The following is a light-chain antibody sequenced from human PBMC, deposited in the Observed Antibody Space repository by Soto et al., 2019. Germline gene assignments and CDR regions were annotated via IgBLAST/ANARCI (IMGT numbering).Light chain of an antibody. J-gene: IGKJ1*01. CDR1: QTINSW. CDR3: QQYISYPWT. Sequence: DIQMTQSPSTLSAYVGDSVTIACRASQTINSWLAWYKQKPGKAPQLLIYDASTLESGVPSRFSGSGSGTAFTLTISSLQPDDVATYYCQQYISYPWTFGPGTKVELK. CDR2: DAS. V-gene: IGKV1-5*01.